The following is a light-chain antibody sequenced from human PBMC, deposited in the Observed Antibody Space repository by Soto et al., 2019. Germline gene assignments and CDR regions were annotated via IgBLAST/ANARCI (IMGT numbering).Light chain of an antibody. J-gene: IGLJ1*01. Sequence: QSALTQPPSASVSPGQSVTISCTGTSSDVGGYNYVSWYQQHPGKAPKLMIYEVSKRPSGVPDRFSGSKSGNTASLTVSGLQAEDEADYYCSSYAGSNNLGVFGTGTKVTV. CDR3: SSYAGSNNLGV. CDR2: EVS. V-gene: IGLV2-8*01. CDR1: SSDVGGYNY.